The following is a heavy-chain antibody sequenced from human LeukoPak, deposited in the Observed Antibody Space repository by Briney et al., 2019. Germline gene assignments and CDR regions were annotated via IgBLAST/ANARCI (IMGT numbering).Heavy chain of an antibody. CDR1: GFTFSSYA. Sequence: GRSLRLSCAASGFTFSSYAMHWVRQAPGKGLEWVAVISYDGSNKYYADSVKGRFTISRDNSKNTLYLQMNSLRAEDTAVYYCARMAARGGVIFDYWGQGTLVTVSS. CDR2: ISYDGSNK. D-gene: IGHD6-6*01. CDR3: ARMAARGGVIFDY. J-gene: IGHJ4*02. V-gene: IGHV3-30*04.